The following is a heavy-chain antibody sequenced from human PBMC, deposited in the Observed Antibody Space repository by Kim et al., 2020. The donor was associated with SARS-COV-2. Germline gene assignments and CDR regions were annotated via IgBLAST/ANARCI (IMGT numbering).Heavy chain of an antibody. J-gene: IGHJ6*02. CDR3: ARARHRYYDFWSGYPYYYYYGMDV. CDR1: GGTFSSYA. Sequence: SVKVSCKASGGTFSSYAISWVRQAPGQGLEWMGGIIPIFGTANYAQKFQGRVTITADESTSTAYMELSSLRSEDTAVYYCARARHRYYDFWSGYPYYYYYGMDVWGQGTTVTVSS. D-gene: IGHD3-3*01. CDR2: IIPIFGTA. V-gene: IGHV1-69*13.